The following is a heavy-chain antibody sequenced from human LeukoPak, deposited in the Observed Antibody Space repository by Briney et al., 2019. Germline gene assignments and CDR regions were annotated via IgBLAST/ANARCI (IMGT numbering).Heavy chain of an antibody. Sequence: GGSLRLSCAASGVTFSNHAMSWVRQAPGKGLEWVSGITGSGANTYYAESVKGRFTISRDNSRNTVYLQMNSLRAEDTAVYYCARGEGLGTTNGGYYFAYWGQGSLVIVSS. V-gene: IGHV3-23*01. CDR1: GVTFSNHA. CDR2: ITGSGANT. CDR3: ARGEGLGTTNGGYYFAY. J-gene: IGHJ4*02. D-gene: IGHD1-26*01.